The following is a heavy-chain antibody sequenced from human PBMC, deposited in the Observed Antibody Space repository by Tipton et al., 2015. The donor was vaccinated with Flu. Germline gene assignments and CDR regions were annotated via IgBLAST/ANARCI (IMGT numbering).Heavy chain of an antibody. Sequence: TLSLTYTVSGGSISSYYWSWIRQPPGKGLEWIGYIYYSGSTNYNPSLKSRVTISVDTSKNQFSLKLSSVTAADTAVYCCARDRPNYYYYGMDVWGQGTTVTVSS. CDR1: GGSISSYY. V-gene: IGHV4-59*01. CDR3: ARDRPNYYYYGMDV. CDR2: IYYSGST. J-gene: IGHJ6*02.